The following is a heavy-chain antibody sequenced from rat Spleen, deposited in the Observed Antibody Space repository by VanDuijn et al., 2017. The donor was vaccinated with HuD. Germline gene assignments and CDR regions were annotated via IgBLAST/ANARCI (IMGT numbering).Heavy chain of an antibody. CDR2: ISYGDRSGHSST. CDR3: ARLTGGHFDY. Sequence: EVQLVESDGGLVQPGRSLKLSCAASGFTFSDYGMAWVRQGPTKGLEWVATISYGDRSGHSSTYYRDSVKGRFTISRDNAKSTLSLQMNSLRSEDTATYYCARLTGGHFDYWGQGVMVTVSS. J-gene: IGHJ2*01. V-gene: IGHV5-29*01. D-gene: IGHD5-1*01. CDR1: GFTFSDYG.